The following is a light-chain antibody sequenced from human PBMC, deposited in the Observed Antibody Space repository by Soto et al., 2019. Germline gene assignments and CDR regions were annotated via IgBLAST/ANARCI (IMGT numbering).Light chain of an antibody. J-gene: IGLJ2*01. CDR1: SSDVGAYNY. V-gene: IGLV2-14*03. Sequence: QSALTQPASVSGSPGQSITISCTGTSSDVGAYNYVSWYQQHPGKAPQLMIYDVDKRPSGVSNRFSASKSGNTASLTISGVQAEDEADYYCSSYSGSGNDVVFGGGTKLTVL. CDR2: DVD. CDR3: SSYSGSGNDVV.